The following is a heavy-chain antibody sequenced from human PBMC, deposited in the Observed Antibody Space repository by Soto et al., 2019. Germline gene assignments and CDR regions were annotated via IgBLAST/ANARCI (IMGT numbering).Heavy chain of an antibody. CDR3: ARDLGAFNYGSAYFDY. Sequence: LRLSCAPSGFTFSTYGMHWVRQAPVKGLEWVAVIWYDGSNQYYADSVKGRFTISRDNSKNMLYLQMNSLRAEDTAVYYCARDLGAFNYGSAYFDYWGQGTPVTVYS. V-gene: IGHV3-33*01. D-gene: IGHD3-10*01. J-gene: IGHJ4*02. CDR1: GFTFSTYG. CDR2: IWYDGSNQ.